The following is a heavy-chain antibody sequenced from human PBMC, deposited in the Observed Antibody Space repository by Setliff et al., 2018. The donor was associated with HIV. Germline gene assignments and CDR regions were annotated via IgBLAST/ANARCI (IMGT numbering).Heavy chain of an antibody. CDR2: AHHSGVT. V-gene: IGHV4-59*08. D-gene: IGHD2-2*01. Sequence: SETLSLTCTVSGASIKDYYWNWIRQPPGKGLEWIGFAHHSGVTSYNPSLHSRVIIAVDMSRNQFSLRVNSITAADTALYYCARFDHASIDYWGQGTLVTVSS. J-gene: IGHJ4*02. CDR1: GASIKDYY. CDR3: ARFDHASIDY.